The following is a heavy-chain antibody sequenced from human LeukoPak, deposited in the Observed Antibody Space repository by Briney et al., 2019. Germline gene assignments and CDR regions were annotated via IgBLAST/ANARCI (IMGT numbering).Heavy chain of an antibody. J-gene: IGHJ3*02. V-gene: IGHV4-30-4*08. D-gene: IGHD2-2*02. CDR3: AGGYCSDTSCYNAFDI. Sequence: SQTLSLTCTVSGGSISGGDYYWSWIRQPPGKGLEWIGYIYYSGSTYYNPSLKSRVTISVDTSKNQFSLNLSSVTAADTAVYYCAGGYCSDTSCYNAFDIWDQGAMVTVSS. CDR1: GGSISGGDYY. CDR2: IYYSGST.